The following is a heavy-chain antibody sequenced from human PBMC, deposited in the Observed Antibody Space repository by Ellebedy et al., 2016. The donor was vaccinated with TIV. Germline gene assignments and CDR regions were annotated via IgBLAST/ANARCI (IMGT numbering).Heavy chain of an antibody. V-gene: IGHV3-11*01. D-gene: IGHD2-15*01. CDR1: GFTFSDYY. J-gene: IGHJ4*02. CDR2: ISSSGSSK. CDR3: VKDVTLD. Sequence: GESLKISCAASGFTFSDYYMSWIRQAPGKGLEWVSYISSSGSSKYYADSVKGRFTISRDNAKNSLYLQMNSLRPEDTALYYCVKDVTLDWGQGTLVTVSS.